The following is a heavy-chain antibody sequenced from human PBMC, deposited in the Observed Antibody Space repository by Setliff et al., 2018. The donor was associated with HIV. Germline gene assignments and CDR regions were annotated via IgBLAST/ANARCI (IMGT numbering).Heavy chain of an antibody. D-gene: IGHD5-18*01. J-gene: IGHJ3*02. CDR3: ARGGVRGYSYGEAFDI. CDR1: GFTFTTYY. CDR2: INPSGGST. Sequence: GASVKVSCKASGFTFTTYYMHWVRQAPGQGLEWMGIINPSGGSTTYAQKFQGRVTMTRDTSTSTVYMELSSLGSEDTAVYYCARGGVRGYSYGEAFDIWGQGTLVTVSS. V-gene: IGHV1-46*01.